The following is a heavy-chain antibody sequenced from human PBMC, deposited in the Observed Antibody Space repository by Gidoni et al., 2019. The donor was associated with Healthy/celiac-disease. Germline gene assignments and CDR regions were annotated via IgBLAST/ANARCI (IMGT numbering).Heavy chain of an antibody. D-gene: IGHD6-19*01. V-gene: IGHV1-8*01. CDR2: MNPNSGNT. CDR3: ARSLYSSGWYLSDY. J-gene: IGHJ4*02. Sequence: MGWMNPNSGNTGYAQKFQGRVTMTRNTSISTAYMELSSLRSEDTAVYYCARSLYSSGWYLSDYWGQGTLVTVSS.